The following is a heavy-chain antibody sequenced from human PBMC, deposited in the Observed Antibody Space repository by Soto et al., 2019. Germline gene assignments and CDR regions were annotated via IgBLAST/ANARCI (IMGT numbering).Heavy chain of an antibody. J-gene: IGHJ4*02. D-gene: IGHD1-7*01. CDR3: ASRDPGTSVDY. Sequence: SETLSLTCAVSGDSISRGYHWAWIRQPPGKGLEWIGEIYRTGSTNYNPSLKSRVTISLDKSENQFSLKVTSLTAADTAVYYCASRDPGTSVDYWGQGTLVTVSS. CDR2: IYRTGST. CDR1: GDSISRGYH. V-gene: IGHV4-38-2*01.